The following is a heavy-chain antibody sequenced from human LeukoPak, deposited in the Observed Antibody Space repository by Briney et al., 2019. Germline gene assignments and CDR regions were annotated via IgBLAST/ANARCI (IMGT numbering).Heavy chain of an antibody. V-gene: IGHV3-23*01. J-gene: IGHJ4*02. D-gene: IGHD3-10*01. CDR2: INGSGGST. CDR3: AKGVLLCFGEFKTYFVY. Sequence: AGSLRLSCAASGFTFSSYAMSWVRQAPGKGLEWVSAINGSGGSTYYADSVKGRFTISRDNSKNTLYLQMNSLRAEDTAVYYCAKGVLLCFGEFKTYFVYWGQGTLVTVSS. CDR1: GFTFSSYA.